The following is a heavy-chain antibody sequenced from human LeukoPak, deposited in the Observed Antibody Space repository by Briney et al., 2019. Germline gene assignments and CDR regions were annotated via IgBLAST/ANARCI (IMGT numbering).Heavy chain of an antibody. V-gene: IGHV3-48*03. CDR1: GXTFSNYE. CDR2: ISSSGSLI. Sequence: PGGSLRLSCAASGXTFSNYEMNWVRQAPGKGLEWISYISSSGSLIYYSDSVKGRFSISRDNAKNSLYLHMNSLRAEDTAVYYCATVTVYGVWGQGTLVTVSS. J-gene: IGHJ4*02. D-gene: IGHD2-8*01. CDR3: ATVTVYGV.